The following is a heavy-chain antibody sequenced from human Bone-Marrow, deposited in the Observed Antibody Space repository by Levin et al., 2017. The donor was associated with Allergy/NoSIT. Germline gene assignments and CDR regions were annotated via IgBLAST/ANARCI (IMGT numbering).Heavy chain of an antibody. CDR3: ARLDIVRLPTTLRGLYYGLDV. D-gene: IGHD2-15*01. CDR2: FYHTGNI. V-gene: IGHV4-59*08. CDR1: GGSISSYY. J-gene: IGHJ6*02. Sequence: PSETLSLTCTVSGGSISSYYWTWIRQPPGKGLEWIGYFYHTGNIKYNASLRSRATISLDTSKNQVSLTVTSVTAADTAVYYCARLDIVRLPTTLRGLYYGLDVWGPGTTVTVSS.